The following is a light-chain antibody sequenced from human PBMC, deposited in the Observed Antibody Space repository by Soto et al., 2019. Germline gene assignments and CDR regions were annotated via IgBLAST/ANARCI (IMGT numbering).Light chain of an antibody. J-gene: IGLJ1*01. CDR2: DVS. Sequence: QSALTQPASVSGSPGQSITISCTGTSSDVGGYNYVSWYQQYPGKGHKLMIYDVSNRPSGVSNRFSGSKSSNTASLTISGLQAEDEADYCCKSHTSTNTLVFGTGTKLTVL. CDR1: SSDVGGYNY. V-gene: IGLV2-14*01. CDR3: KSHTSTNTLV.